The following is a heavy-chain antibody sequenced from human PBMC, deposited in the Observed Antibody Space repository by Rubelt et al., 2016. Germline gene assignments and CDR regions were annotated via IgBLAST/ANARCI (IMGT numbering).Heavy chain of an antibody. Sequence: QLQLQESGPGLVKPSETLSLSCTVSGDSITTSNFYWGWIRQPPGKGLEWIGSFSYSGSTYYNPSLKRRVTISLDTSENQFALKWSAVTDTDTAVYYCARQRSRRCLMASDSWGRGTVVTVSS. CDR3: ARQRSRRCLMASDS. CDR1: GDSITTSNFY. J-gene: IGHJ3*02. CDR2: FSYSGST. V-gene: IGHV4-39*07. D-gene: IGHD2-2*01.